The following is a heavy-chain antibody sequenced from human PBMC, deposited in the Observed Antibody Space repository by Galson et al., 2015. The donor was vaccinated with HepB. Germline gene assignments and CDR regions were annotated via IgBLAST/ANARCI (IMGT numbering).Heavy chain of an antibody. J-gene: IGHJ4*02. Sequence: SVKVSCKASGYTFTSYGISWVRQAPGQGLEWMGWISAYNGNTNYAQKLQGRVTMTTDTSTSTAYMELRSLRSDDTAVYYCARAEINQKGYCSSTSCYGDFGYWGQGALVTVSS. D-gene: IGHD2-2*01. CDR1: GYTFTSYG. CDR3: ARAEINQKGYCSSTSCYGDFGY. V-gene: IGHV1-18*04. CDR2: ISAYNGNT.